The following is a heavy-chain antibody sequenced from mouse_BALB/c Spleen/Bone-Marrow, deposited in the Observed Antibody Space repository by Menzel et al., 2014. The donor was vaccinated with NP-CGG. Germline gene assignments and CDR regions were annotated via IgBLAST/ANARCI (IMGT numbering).Heavy chain of an antibody. D-gene: IGHD1-1*01. V-gene: IGHV14-3*02. CDR1: VFNFNDTY. CDR3: TRYYCGSLDY. CDR2: VDPANGST. J-gene: IGHJ2*01. Sequence: EVKLVESGGGFVKPGAAVKFSCAGSVFNFNDTYIHWVSQSPEQGLEWIGRVDPANGSTKSDPKFQGKATITADTSSIAAYLQLSSLTSEDTAVYYCTRYYCGSLDYWGQGTTLTVSS.